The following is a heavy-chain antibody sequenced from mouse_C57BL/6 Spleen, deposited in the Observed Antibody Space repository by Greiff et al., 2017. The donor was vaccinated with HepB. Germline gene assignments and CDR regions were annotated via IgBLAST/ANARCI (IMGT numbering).Heavy chain of an antibody. J-gene: IGHJ2*01. V-gene: IGHV1-82*01. Sequence: VQLVESGPELVKPGASVKISCKASGYAFSSSWMNWVKQRPGKGLEWIGRIYPGDGDTNYNGKFKGKATLTADKSSSTAYMQLSSLTSEDSAVYFCAKLTGTYGGLDYWGQGTTLTVSS. CDR1: GYAFSSSW. D-gene: IGHD4-1*01. CDR2: IYPGDGDT. CDR3: AKLTGTYGGLDY.